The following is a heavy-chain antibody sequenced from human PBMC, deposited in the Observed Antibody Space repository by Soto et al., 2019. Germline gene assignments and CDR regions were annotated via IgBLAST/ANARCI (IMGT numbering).Heavy chain of an antibody. CDR3: ATIDSIMITSRCHFDY. CDR2: ISGSGGST. J-gene: IGHJ4*02. Sequence: EVQLLESGGGLVQPGGSLRLSCAASGFTFSSYAISWVRQAPGKGLDLVSAISGSGGSTSYADSVKGRFTISRDNSKNTLYLQMNSLRAEDTAVYYCATIDSIMITSRCHFDYWGQGTLVTVSS. D-gene: IGHD3-16*01. V-gene: IGHV3-23*01. CDR1: GFTFSSYA.